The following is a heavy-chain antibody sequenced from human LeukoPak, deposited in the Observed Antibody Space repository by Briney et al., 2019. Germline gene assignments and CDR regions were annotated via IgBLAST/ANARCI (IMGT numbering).Heavy chain of an antibody. D-gene: IGHD5-18*01. CDR1: GFTFGSYA. Sequence: LTGGSLRLSCAASGFTFGSYAMSWVRQAPGKGLEWVSAISGSGGSTYYPDSVKGRFTISRDNSKNTLYLQMNNLRAEDTAVYYCAKSTGYSYGYFDYWGQGTLVTVSS. CDR3: AKSTGYSYGYFDY. V-gene: IGHV3-23*01. CDR2: ISGSGGST. J-gene: IGHJ4*02.